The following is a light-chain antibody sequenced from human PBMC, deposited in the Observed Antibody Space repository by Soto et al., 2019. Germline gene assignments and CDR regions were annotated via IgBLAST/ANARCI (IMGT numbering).Light chain of an antibody. Sequence: QSALTQPASVSGSPGQSITISCTGTISDVGGYNYVSWYQQHPGKAPKLMIYDVSNRPSGVSNRFSGSKSGNTASLTISGLQAEDEADYYCSSYTSISTYVVFGGGTKVTVL. V-gene: IGLV2-14*01. CDR1: ISDVGGYNY. CDR3: SSYTSISTYVV. CDR2: DVS. J-gene: IGLJ2*01.